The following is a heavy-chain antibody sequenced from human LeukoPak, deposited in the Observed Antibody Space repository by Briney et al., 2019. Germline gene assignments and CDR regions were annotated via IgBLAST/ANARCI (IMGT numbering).Heavy chain of an antibody. CDR1: GGSISSYY. D-gene: IGHD6-19*01. CDR3: ARSSGWYIDY. Sequence: SETLSLTCTVSGGSISSYYWSWLRQPPGKGLEWIGYIYYSGSTNYNPSLKSRVTISVDTSKNQFSLKLSSVTAADTAVYYCARSSGWYIDYWGQGTLVTVSS. J-gene: IGHJ4*02. CDR2: IYYSGST. V-gene: IGHV4-59*01.